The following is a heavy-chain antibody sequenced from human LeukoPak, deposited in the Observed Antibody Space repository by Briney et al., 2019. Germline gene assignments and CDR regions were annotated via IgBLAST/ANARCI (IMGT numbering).Heavy chain of an antibody. J-gene: IGHJ4*02. CDR2: INLDGSER. CDR3: GRVIAGAIDY. CDR1: GFTFSGHS. D-gene: IGHD6-13*01. Sequence: PGGSLRLSCAASGFTFSGHSMTRVRQAPGKGLEWVANINLDGSERFYVDFVKGRFTISRDNADNSMYLQMNSLRAEDTAVYYCGRVIAGAIDYWGQETLVTVSS. V-gene: IGHV3-7*01.